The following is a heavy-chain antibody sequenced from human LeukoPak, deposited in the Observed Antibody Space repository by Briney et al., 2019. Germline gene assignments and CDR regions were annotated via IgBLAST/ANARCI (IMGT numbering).Heavy chain of an antibody. Sequence: SETLSLTCTVSGGSISSSSYYWSWIRQPPGKGLEWIGYIYYSGSTNYNPSLKSRVTISVDTSKNQFSLKLSSVTAADTAVYYCARGGGGVSYNLWGQGTLVTVSS. J-gene: IGHJ4*02. CDR2: IYYSGST. V-gene: IGHV4-61*01. D-gene: IGHD5-24*01. CDR1: GGSISSSSYY. CDR3: ARGGGGVSYNL.